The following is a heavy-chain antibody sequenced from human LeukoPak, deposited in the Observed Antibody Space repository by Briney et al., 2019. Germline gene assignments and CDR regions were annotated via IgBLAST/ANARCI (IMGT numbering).Heavy chain of an antibody. CDR3: ATGPNIYGSGRSYYDP. V-gene: IGHV1-2*02. CDR2: INPNSGVT. J-gene: IGHJ5*02. CDR1: GYTFTDYY. D-gene: IGHD3-10*01. Sequence: ASVKVSCKASGYTFTDYYIHWVRLAPGQGLEWMGWINPNSGVTNYAQKFQGRVTVTRDTSIRTAYMELTRLASDDTAVYYCATGPNIYGSGRSYYDPWGQGTLVTVSS.